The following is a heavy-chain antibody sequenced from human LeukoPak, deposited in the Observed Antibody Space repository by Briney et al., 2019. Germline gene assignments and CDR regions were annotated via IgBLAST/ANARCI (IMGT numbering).Heavy chain of an antibody. V-gene: IGHV3-48*04. D-gene: IGHD5-12*01. J-gene: IGHJ4*02. CDR3: AREMGGYPCDY. CDR1: GFTFSSYW. CDR2: IGISGSTK. Sequence: GGSLRLSCAASGFTFSSYWMSWVRQAPGKGLEWVSYIGISGSTKYYADSAKGRFTISRDNAKNSLYLQMNSLTAEDTAIYYCAREMGGYPCDYWGQGTLVTVSS.